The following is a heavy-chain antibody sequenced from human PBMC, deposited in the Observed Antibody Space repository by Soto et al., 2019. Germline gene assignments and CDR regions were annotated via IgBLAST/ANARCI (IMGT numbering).Heavy chain of an antibody. CDR3: AKDMTRKLGAFDI. D-gene: IGHD7-27*01. CDR2: ISWNSGSI. V-gene: IGHV3-9*01. J-gene: IGHJ3*02. Sequence: GGSLRLSCAASGFTFDDYAMHWVRQAPGKGLEWVSGISWNSGSIGYADSVKGRFTISRDNAKNSLYLQMNSLRAEDTALYYCAKDMTRKLGAFDIWGQGTMVTVSS. CDR1: GFTFDDYA.